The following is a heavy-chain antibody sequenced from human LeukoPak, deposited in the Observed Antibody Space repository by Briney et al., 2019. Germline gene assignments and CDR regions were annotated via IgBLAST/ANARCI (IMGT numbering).Heavy chain of an antibody. J-gene: IGHJ4*02. CDR2: IYTSGST. CDR1: GGSISSGSYY. D-gene: IGHD3-10*01. V-gene: IGHV4-61*02. CDR3: ARDHRITMADY. Sequence: SETLSLTCTVSGGSISSGSYYWSWIRQPAGKGLEWIGRIYTSGSTNYNPSLKSRVTISVDTSKNQFSLKLSSVTAADTAVYYCARDHRITMADYWGQGTLATVSS.